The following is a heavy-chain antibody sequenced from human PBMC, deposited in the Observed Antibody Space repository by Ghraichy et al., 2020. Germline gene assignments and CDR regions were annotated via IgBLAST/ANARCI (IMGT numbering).Heavy chain of an antibody. V-gene: IGHV3-7*04. CDR2: IKHDGREK. J-gene: IGHJ6*04. CDR1: GFTFSDYW. Sequence: GGSLRLSCAASGFTFSDYWMSWVRQTPGRGLEWAANIKHDGREKHYVDSVKGRFTISKDNAKNSLYLQMSSLRAEDTAIYYCARAAKRSQDVWGKGTAVTVSS. CDR3: ARAAKRSQDV. D-gene: IGHD3-10*01.